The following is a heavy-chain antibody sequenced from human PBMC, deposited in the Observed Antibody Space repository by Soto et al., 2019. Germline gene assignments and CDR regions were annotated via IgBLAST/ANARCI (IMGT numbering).Heavy chain of an antibody. Sequence: EVQLVESGGGLVQPGGSLKLSCAASGFTFSQYWLHWVRQAPGKGLVWISRIDSGGRGTTYADSVKGRFTISRDNARNTLYLQMNSLRVDDTAVYYCVRDGVGEFPIDYWGQGTLVTVSS. CDR2: IDSGGRGT. CDR3: VRDGVGEFPIDY. V-gene: IGHV3-74*03. D-gene: IGHD3-10*01. CDR1: GFTFSQYW. J-gene: IGHJ4*02.